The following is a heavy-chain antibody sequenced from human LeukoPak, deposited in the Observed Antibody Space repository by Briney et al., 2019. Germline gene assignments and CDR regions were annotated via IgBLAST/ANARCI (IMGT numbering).Heavy chain of an antibody. CDR1: GGTFSSSA. CDR3: ARGPHTTISPMDV. D-gene: IGHD3-3*01. CDR2: IIPIFGTA. J-gene: IGHJ6*04. V-gene: IGHV1-69*05. Sequence: GASVKVSCKASGGTFSSSAISWVRQAPGQGLEWMGGIIPIFGTANYAQKFQGRVTITTDESTSTAYMELSSLRSEDTAVYYCARGPHTTISPMDVWGKGTTVTVSS.